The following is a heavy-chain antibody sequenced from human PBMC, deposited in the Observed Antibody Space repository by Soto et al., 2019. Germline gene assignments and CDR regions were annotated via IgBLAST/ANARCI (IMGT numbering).Heavy chain of an antibody. CDR2: IKQDGSEK. V-gene: IGHV3-7*01. CDR1: GFTFSSYW. CDR3: ARGGAHPSNHVLRFLEWYPYYYYYGMDV. J-gene: IGHJ6*02. Sequence: GGSLRLSCAASGFTFSSYWMSWVRQAPGKGLEWVANIKQDGSEKYYVDSVKGRFTISRDNAKNSLYLQMNGLRAEDTAVYYCARGGAHPSNHVLRFLEWYPYYYYYGMDVWGQGTTVTVSS. D-gene: IGHD3-3*01.